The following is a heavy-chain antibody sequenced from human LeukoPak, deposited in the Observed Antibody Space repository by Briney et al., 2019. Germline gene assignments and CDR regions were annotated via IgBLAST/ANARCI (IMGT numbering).Heavy chain of an antibody. CDR3: ARDHAYRADY. CDR1: GFTFSNDW. CDR2: INQDESKK. D-gene: IGHD2-2*01. V-gene: IGHV3-7*01. Sequence: GGSLRLSCAASGFTFSNDWMCWVRQAPGKGLEWVANINQDESKKYYADSVKGRFTISRDNAKNSLYLQMSSLSAEDTAIYYCARDHAYRADYWGQGTLVTVSS. J-gene: IGHJ4*02.